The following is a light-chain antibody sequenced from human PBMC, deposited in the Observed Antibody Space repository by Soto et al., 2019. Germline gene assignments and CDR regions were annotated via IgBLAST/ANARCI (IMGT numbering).Light chain of an antibody. V-gene: IGKV3-20*01. CDR2: GAS. J-gene: IGKJ1*01. CDR1: QSVSNL. Sequence: EIVLTQSPGTLSLSPGERATLSCRASQSVSNLLAWYQQKPGQAPRLLIYGASSGATGIPDRFSGSGSGTDFTLIISRLEPEDFAVFYCQQYGASPWTFGQGTKVDIK. CDR3: QQYGASPWT.